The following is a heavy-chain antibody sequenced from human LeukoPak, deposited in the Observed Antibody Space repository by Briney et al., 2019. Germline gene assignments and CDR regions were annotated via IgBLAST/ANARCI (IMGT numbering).Heavy chain of an antibody. CDR2: IKEDGSEI. V-gene: IGHV3-7*04. Sequence: GGPLRLSCAASGFTFSSYWMSWVRQAPGKGLEWVANIKEDGSEIHYVDSVKGRFTLSRDNAERSLYLQMTSLRAEDTGVYYCARDQRGAYSPFDYWGQGALVTVS. D-gene: IGHD4-17*01. CDR3: ARDQRGAYSPFDY. CDR1: GFTFSSYW. J-gene: IGHJ4*02.